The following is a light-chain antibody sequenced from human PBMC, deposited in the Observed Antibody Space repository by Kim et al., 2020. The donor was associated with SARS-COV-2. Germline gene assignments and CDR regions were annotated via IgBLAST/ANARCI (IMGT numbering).Light chain of an antibody. CDR1: QGVSSN. CDR2: GTF. Sequence: EIVMTQSAATLSVSPGERDTLSCRASQGVSSNFAWYQQKPGQAPRLLIYGTFMRATGIPARFSGSGSGTEFTLTISSLQSEDSAVYYCQQYNIWPLTFGGGTKVDIK. J-gene: IGKJ4*01. CDR3: QQYNIWPLT. V-gene: IGKV3-15*01.